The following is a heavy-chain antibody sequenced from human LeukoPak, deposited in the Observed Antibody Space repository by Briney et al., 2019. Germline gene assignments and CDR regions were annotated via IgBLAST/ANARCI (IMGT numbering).Heavy chain of an antibody. J-gene: IGHJ6*02. D-gene: IGHD2-2*01. CDR1: GGSISSGGYS. V-gene: IGHV4-31*03. CDR3: ARGTCSSTSCYYYYGMDV. Sequence: SQTLSLTCTVSGGSISSGGYSWSWIRQHPGKGLEWIGYIYYSGSTYYNPSLKSRVTISVDTSKNQFSLKLSSVTAADTAVYYCARGTCSSTSCYYYYGMDVWGQGTTVTVSS. CDR2: IYYSGST.